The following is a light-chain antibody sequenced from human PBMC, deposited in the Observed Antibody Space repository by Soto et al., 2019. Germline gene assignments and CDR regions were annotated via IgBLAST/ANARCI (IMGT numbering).Light chain of an antibody. CDR2: EGS. V-gene: IGLV2-23*01. CDR3: CAYVVSSPFRV. Sequence: LPQHAAVSGAPGQSITLACTGSGSDVGSYYLVSWYQQHPGKAPKLVIYEGSKPPSRVSNRCSGAKSGSTASLTISGVQAEDEVDYYCCAYVVSSPFRVFGNGPKGTAL. CDR1: GSDVGSYYL. J-gene: IGLJ1*01.